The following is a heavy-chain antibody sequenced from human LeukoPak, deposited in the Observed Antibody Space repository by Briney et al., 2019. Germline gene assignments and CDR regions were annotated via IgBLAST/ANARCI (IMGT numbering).Heavy chain of an antibody. J-gene: IGHJ4*02. CDR1: GFTFSNFG. CDR3: ARDASFWGGYCDC. CDR2: ISYDGSRK. V-gene: IGHV3-30-3*01. Sequence: TGGSLRLSCAASGFTFSNFGVHWVRQAPGKGLEWVAIISYDGSRKYYADSVKGRFTISRDNSKNTLYLQMNSLRAEDTALYYCARDASFWGGYCDCWGQGTLVTVSS. D-gene: IGHD3-3*01.